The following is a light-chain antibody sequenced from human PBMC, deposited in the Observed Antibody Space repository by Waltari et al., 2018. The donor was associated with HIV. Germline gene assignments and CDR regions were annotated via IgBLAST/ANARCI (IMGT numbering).Light chain of an antibody. V-gene: IGLV2-14*03. J-gene: IGLJ3*02. CDR3: CSYTSTSSFVM. CDR2: DVS. Sequence: QSALTQPASVSGSPGQSITISCTGTSSVVGGYNNVSWYQHHPGKGPNLIIYDVSNRPSGVSSRFSGSKSGNTASLTISGLQAEDEADYYCCSYTSTSSFVMFGGGTKLTVV. CDR1: SSVVGGYNN.